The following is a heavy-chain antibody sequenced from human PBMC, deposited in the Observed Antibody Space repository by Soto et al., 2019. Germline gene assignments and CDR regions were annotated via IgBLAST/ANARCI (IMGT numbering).Heavy chain of an antibody. D-gene: IGHD6-19*01. J-gene: IGHJ4*02. CDR1: GFTFSSYA. V-gene: IGHV3-23*01. CDR3: AKCSPRYSSGLKAYYFDH. Sequence: GGSLRLSCAASGFTFSSYAMSWVRQAPGKGLEWVSAISGSGSSSYYADSVKGRFTISRDNSKNTLYLQMNSLRAEDTAVYYCAKCSPRYSSGLKAYYFDHWGQGTLVTVSS. CDR2: ISGSGSSS.